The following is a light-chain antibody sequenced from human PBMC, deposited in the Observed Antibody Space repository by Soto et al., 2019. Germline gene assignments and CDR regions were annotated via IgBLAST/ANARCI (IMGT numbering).Light chain of an antibody. CDR3: QQYNSYLYT. CDR2: DAS. CDR1: QSISSW. J-gene: IGKJ2*01. V-gene: IGKV1-5*01. Sequence: DIQMTQSPSTLSASVGDRVTITCRASQSISSWLAWYQQKPGKAPKLLIYDASSLESGVPSRFSGSGSGTEFTLTISSLLPDDYATYYCQQYNSYLYTFGQGTMLEIK.